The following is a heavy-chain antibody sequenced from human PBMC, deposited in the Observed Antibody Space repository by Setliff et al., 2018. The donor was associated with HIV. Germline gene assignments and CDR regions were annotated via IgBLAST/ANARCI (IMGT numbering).Heavy chain of an antibody. CDR2: IISSGTTI. CDR1: GFTFGDYA. J-gene: IGHJ1*01. Sequence: PGGSLRLSCTGSGFTFGDYAMTWVRQAPGKGLEWVSSIISSGTTIYYADSVKGRFTISRDNSKNTLYLQMNSLRAEDTAVFYCARGPYAEYFQEWGQGTLVTVSS. V-gene: IGHV3-48*01. CDR3: ARGPYAEYFQE.